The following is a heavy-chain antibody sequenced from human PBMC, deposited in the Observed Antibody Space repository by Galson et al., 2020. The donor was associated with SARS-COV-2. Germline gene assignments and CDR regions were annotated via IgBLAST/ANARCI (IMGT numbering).Heavy chain of an antibody. D-gene: IGHD4-4*01. Sequence: QLGESLKISCAASGFTVSSNYMSWVRQAPGKGLEWVSVIYSGGSTYYADSVKGRFTISRDNSKNTLYLQMNSLRAEDTAVYYCARETVDYYYYYYMDVWGKGTTVTVSS. V-gene: IGHV3-53*01. J-gene: IGHJ6*03. CDR3: ARETVDYYYYYYMDV. CDR1: GFTVSSNY. CDR2: IYSGGST.